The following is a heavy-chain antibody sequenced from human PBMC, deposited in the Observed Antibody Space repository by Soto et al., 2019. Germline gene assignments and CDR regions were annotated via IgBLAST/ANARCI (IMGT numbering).Heavy chain of an antibody. CDR1: GYIFTSYT. J-gene: IGHJ3*02. CDR3: ARGGNWNYVGAFDM. D-gene: IGHD1-7*01. CDR2: VSAYTGET. Sequence: QVQLVQSGPEVKKPGASVKLSCKASGYIFTSYTVTWVRQAPGQGLEWMGWVSAYTGETQYAQRFHGTVTMTTNTSASTAYMEMRSLKSDDTAVYYCARGGNWNYVGAFDMWGHGTMVTVSS. V-gene: IGHV1-18*04.